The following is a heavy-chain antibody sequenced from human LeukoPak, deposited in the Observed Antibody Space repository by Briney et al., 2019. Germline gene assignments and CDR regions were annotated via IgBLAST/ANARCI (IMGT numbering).Heavy chain of an antibody. D-gene: IGHD3-10*01. Sequence: GGSLRLACAASGLTVNPNYMTWVRQAQGTGLEWVSLIYSGETTYYADSVKGRFTISRDTSQNTLYLQMNRLRAEDTAVYYCARISGGSFDVWGQGTTVTV. CDR2: IYSGETT. J-gene: IGHJ3*01. CDR1: GLTVNPNY. V-gene: IGHV3-53*01. CDR3: ARISGGSFDV.